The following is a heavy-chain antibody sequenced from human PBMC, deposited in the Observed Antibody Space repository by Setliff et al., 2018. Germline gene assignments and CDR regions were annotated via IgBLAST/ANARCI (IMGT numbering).Heavy chain of an antibody. CDR2: IQNGGNT. V-gene: IGHV4-59*08. CDR1: GDSISRYY. D-gene: IGHD3-10*01. CDR3: ARSLGSGSYYGSRPFHSDY. Sequence: SETLSLTCTVSGDSISRYYWSWIRQPPGKGLEWIGYIQNGGNTKYNPSLGSRVTISGDRSKNQFSLELSSVTAADTAVYYCARSLGSGSYYGSRPFHSDYWGQGILVTVSS. J-gene: IGHJ4*02.